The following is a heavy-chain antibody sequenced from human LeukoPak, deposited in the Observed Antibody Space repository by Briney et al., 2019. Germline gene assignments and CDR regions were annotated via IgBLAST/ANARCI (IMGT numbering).Heavy chain of an antibody. CDR1: DISINPYY. Sequence: SETLSLTCTVSDISINPYYWTWIRQPAGKGLEWIGRIIYTTGSTNYNPSLSSRVTMSVDTSKNQISLKLTYVTAADTAMYYCMRDGPSWGLLWGLGTLVTVSS. D-gene: IGHD3-16*01. J-gene: IGHJ4*02. CDR3: MRDGPSWGLL. V-gene: IGHV4-4*07. CDR2: IIYTTGST.